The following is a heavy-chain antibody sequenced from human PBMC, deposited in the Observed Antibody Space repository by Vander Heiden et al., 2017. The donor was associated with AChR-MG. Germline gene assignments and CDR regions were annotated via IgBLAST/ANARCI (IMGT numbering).Heavy chain of an antibody. CDR1: GFTFDDYA. CDR2: ISWNSGSI. J-gene: IGHJ4*02. CDR3: AKGGDGYNPANY. Sequence: EVQLVESGGGLVQPGRSLRLSCAASGFTFDDYAMHWVRQAPGKGLEWVSGISWNSGSIGYADSVKGRFTISRDNAKNSLYLQMNSLRAEDTALYYCAKGGDGYNPANYWGQGTLVTVSS. D-gene: IGHD5-12*01. V-gene: IGHV3-9*01.